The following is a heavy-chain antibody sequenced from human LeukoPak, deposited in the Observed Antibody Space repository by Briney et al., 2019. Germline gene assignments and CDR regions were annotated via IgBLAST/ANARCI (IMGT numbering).Heavy chain of an antibody. Sequence: PGGSLRLSCAASGFTFSSYAMSWVRQAPGKGLEWVSAISGSGGSTCYADSVKGRFTISRDNSKNTLYLQMNSLRAEDTAVYYCAKAFYDILTGYYVEAFDIWGQGTMVTVSS. CDR3: AKAFYDILTGYYVEAFDI. J-gene: IGHJ3*02. D-gene: IGHD3-9*01. CDR1: GFTFSSYA. CDR2: ISGSGGST. V-gene: IGHV3-23*01.